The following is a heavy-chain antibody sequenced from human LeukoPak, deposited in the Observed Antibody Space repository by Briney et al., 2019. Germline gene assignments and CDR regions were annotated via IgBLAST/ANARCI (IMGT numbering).Heavy chain of an antibody. J-gene: IGHJ4*02. V-gene: IGHV3-48*01. Sequence: GGSLRLSCAASGFTLSTYRRNWVRQAPGKGLEWVSYISSSSDTKEYADSVKGRFTISRDNGKNSLYLQMSSLRAGDTAMYYCARTFDSWGQGTLVTVSS. CDR3: ARTFDS. CDR2: ISSSSDTK. CDR1: GFTLSTYR.